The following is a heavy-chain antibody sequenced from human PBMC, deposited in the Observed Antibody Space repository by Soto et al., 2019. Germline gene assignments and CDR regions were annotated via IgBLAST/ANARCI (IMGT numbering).Heavy chain of an antibody. CDR1: GESFSGHI. CDR3: ARSLITGSHYSGGWYYFDS. V-gene: IGHV4-34*01. CDR2: INHSGSA. J-gene: IGHJ4*02. D-gene: IGHD6-19*01. Sequence: QVQLQQSGAGLLKPSETLSLTCAVYGESFSGHIWTWIRQTPGKGLQWIGQINHSGSASYNPSLKSRVTISVHTSNSQFSLELSSVTAADTAVYYCARSLITGSHYSGGWYYFDSWGQGTQVTVSS.